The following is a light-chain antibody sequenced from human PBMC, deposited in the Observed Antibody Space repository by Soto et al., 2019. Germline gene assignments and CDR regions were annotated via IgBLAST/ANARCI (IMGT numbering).Light chain of an antibody. CDR3: ATWDDSLNGFYV. V-gene: IGLV1-40*01. CDR1: GSNIGAGYA. J-gene: IGLJ1*01. Sequence: QSVLTQPPSVSGAPGQRVTISCAGSGSNIGAGYAAHWYQQLPGAAPKLLIYGNTNRPSGVPDRFSGSKSGTSASLAITGLQAEDEADYFCATWDDSLNGFYVFGTGTKVTVL. CDR2: GNT.